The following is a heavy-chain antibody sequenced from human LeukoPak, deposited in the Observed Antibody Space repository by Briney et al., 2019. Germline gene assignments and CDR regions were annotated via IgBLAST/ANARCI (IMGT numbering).Heavy chain of an antibody. V-gene: IGHV3-23*01. CDR2: ISGPGGGT. CDR1: GFTFSTYV. D-gene: IGHD5-12*01. Sequence: GGSLRLSCAASGFTFSTYVMNWVRQAPGKGLEWVSAISGPGGGTYYADSVEGRFTISRDNSKNTLYLQMNSLRVEDTAIYYCAKAPPGYSSYALPANWGQGTLVTVSS. J-gene: IGHJ4*02. CDR3: AKAPPGYSSYALPAN.